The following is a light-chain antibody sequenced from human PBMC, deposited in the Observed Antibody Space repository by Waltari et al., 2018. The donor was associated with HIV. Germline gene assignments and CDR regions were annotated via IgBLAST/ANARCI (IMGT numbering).Light chain of an antibody. CDR2: YDS. J-gene: IGLJ2*01. Sequence: SYVLTQPPSVSVAPGKTATITCGGDSIGTQNVPWCQQKPGQAPVLVIYYDSDRPSGIPDRFSGSNFGNTATLTISRVEAGDEADYYCQVWDSGTDHVIFGGGTKLTVL. CDR3: QVWDSGTDHVI. CDR1: SIGTQN. V-gene: IGLV3-21*04.